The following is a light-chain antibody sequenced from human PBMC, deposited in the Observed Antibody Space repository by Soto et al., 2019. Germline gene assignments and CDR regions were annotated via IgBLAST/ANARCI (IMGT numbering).Light chain of an antibody. CDR2: EVS. J-gene: IGLJ1*01. CDR1: SRDVGGYNY. CDR3: SSFAANNNFVYV. V-gene: IGLV2-8*01. Sequence: QSALTQPPSASGSPGQSVTISCTGTSRDVGGYNYVSWYQQHPGKAPKLMIYEVSKRPSGVPDRFSGSKSGNTASLTVSGLQAEDEADYYCSSFAANNNFVYVFGTETKLTVL.